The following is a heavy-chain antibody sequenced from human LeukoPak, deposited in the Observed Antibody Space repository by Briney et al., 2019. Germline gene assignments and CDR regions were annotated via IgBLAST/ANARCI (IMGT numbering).Heavy chain of an antibody. CDR1: GITFSSYG. D-gene: IGHD3-9*01. CDR2: ISNDGSKK. V-gene: IGHV3-30*03. J-gene: IGHJ4*02. CDR3: ARGPDYDILADYFDY. Sequence: PGGSLRLSCAASGITFSSYGIHWVRQAPGKGLDWVAVISNDGSKKYYADSVKGRFTISRDNSKNTLFLQMNSLRPEDTAVYYCARGPDYDILADYFDYWGQGTLVTVSS.